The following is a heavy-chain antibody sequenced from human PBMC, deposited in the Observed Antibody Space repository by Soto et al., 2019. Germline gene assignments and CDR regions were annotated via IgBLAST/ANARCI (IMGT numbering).Heavy chain of an antibody. CDR3: TRASSLDFDF. Sequence: GGSLRLSCTTSGFTFGDYALSWVRQAPGKGLEWVGFIRRNAYGGTTDYAASVKGRFTISRDDSKSIGYLQMNSLRTEDTALDYCTRASSLDFDFWGQGTLVTVSS. CDR2: IRRNAYGGTT. D-gene: IGHD3-10*01. V-gene: IGHV3-49*04. CDR1: GFTFGDYA. J-gene: IGHJ4*02.